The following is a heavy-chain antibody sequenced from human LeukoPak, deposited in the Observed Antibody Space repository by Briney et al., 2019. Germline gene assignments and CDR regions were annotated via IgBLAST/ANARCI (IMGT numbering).Heavy chain of an antibody. CDR3: ARRWDSNLYGMDV. CDR1: GFTFSDYY. V-gene: IGHV3-11*06. Sequence: GGSLRLSCAASGFTFSDYYMSWIRQAPGKGLEWISIISSSSSYTNYADSVKDRFTISRDDAKKSLYLQVNRLRTEDTAVYYCARRWDSNLYGMDVWGQGTTVTVSS. D-gene: IGHD3-22*01. CDR2: ISSSSSYT. J-gene: IGHJ6*02.